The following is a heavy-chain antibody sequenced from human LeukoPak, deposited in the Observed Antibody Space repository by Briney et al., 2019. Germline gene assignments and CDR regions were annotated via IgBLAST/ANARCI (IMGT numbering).Heavy chain of an antibody. CDR2: IIPILGIA. J-gene: IGHJ6*02. CDR1: GGTFSSYA. Sequence: GASVKVSCKASGGTFSSYAISWVRQAPGQGLEWMGRIIPILGIANYAQKFQGRVTITADKSTSTAYMELSSLRSEDTAVYYCARDPHLGGTPYYYYGMDVWGQGTTVTVSS. D-gene: IGHD1-26*01. CDR3: ARDPHLGGTPYYYYGMDV. V-gene: IGHV1-69*04.